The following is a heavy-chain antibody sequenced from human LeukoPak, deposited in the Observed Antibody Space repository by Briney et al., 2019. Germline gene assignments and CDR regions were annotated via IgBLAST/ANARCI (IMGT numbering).Heavy chain of an antibody. V-gene: IGHV3-30*02. Sequence: GGSLRLSCAASGFTFSSYGMHWVRQAPGKGLEWVAFIRYDGSNKYYADSVKGRFTISRDNSKNMLYLQMNSLRAEDTAVYYCAKDRRRFGEKYFDYWGQGTLVTVSS. CDR1: GFTFSSYG. D-gene: IGHD3-10*01. CDR2: IRYDGSNK. J-gene: IGHJ4*02. CDR3: AKDRRRFGEKYFDY.